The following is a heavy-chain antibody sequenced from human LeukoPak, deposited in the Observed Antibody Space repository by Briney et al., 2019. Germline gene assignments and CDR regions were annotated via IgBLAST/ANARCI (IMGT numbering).Heavy chain of an antibody. Sequence: SGGSLRLSCAASGFTFSSYAMHWVRQAPGKGLEWVAVISYDGSNKYYADSVKGRFTISRDNSKNTLYLQMNSLRAEDTAVYYCARQLRFLEWVYFDYWGQGTLVTVSS. V-gene: IGHV3-30-3*01. CDR3: ARQLRFLEWVYFDY. CDR1: GFTFSSYA. J-gene: IGHJ4*02. CDR2: ISYDGSNK. D-gene: IGHD3-3*01.